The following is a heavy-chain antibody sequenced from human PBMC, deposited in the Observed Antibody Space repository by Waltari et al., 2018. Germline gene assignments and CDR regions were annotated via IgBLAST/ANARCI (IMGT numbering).Heavy chain of an antibody. CDR2: ILSDGSNE. CDR3: ARGSYSSGCDF. V-gene: IGHV3-30*03. CDR1: GFTFRNYG. Sequence: QLVGSGGGVVQPGGSLRLSCAASGFTFRNYGMHWVRQSPGKGLELVAVILSDGSNEYYADSVKGRFTISRDNSKNTLYLQMNSLRVQDTAVYYCARGSYSSGCDFWGQGTQVTVSS. J-gene: IGHJ4*02. D-gene: IGHD6-19*01.